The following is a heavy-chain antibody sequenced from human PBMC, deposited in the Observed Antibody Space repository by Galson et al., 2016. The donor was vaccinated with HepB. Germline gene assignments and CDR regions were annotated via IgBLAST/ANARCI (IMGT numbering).Heavy chain of an antibody. CDR2: ISWNSGRI. Sequence: SLRLSCAASGLRFDDHAMHWVRQAPGKSLEWVAGISWNSGRIGYADSVKGRFTISRDNANNSLHLQMNTLRPEDTALYYCAKDVSPQYDSTGYFTRRYIQHWGQGTLVTVSS. V-gene: IGHV3-9*01. CDR3: AKDVSPQYDSTGYFTRRYIQH. CDR1: GLRFDDHA. J-gene: IGHJ1*01. D-gene: IGHD3-22*01.